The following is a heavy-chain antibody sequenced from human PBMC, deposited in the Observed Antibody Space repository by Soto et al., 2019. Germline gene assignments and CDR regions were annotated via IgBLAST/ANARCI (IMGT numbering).Heavy chain of an antibody. CDR1: GYTFTSYG. Sequence: QVQLVQSGAEVKKPGASVKVSCKASGYTFTSYGISWVRQAPGQGLEWMGWISAYNGNTNYAQKLQGRVTMTTDTATSTAYMEERSLCSDDTAVYYCARDHRSTSDIDLGYYCGMDVWGQGTTVSVSS. CDR3: ARDHRSTSDIDLGYYCGMDV. J-gene: IGHJ6*02. CDR2: ISAYNGNT. D-gene: IGHD3-9*01. V-gene: IGHV1-18*01.